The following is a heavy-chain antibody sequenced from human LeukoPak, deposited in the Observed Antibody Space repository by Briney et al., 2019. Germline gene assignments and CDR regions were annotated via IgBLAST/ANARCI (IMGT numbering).Heavy chain of an antibody. CDR2: TYYRSKWYN. J-gene: IGHJ4*02. CDR3: ASFTMVRGVIMAGFDY. D-gene: IGHD3-10*01. Sequence: SQTLSLTCAISGDSVSSNSAAWNWIRQSPSRGLEWLGRTYYRSKWYNDYAVSVKSRITINPDTSKNQFSLQLNSVTPEDTAVYYCASFTMVRGVIMAGFDYWGQGTLVTVSS. CDR1: GDSVSSNSAA. V-gene: IGHV6-1*01.